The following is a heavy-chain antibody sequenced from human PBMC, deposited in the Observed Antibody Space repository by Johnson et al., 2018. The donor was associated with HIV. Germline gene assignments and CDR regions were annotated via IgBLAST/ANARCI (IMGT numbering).Heavy chain of an antibody. J-gene: IGHJ3*02. CDR2: ISWNSGSI. Sequence: QLVESGGGLVQPGGSLRLSCAASGFTFDDYAMHWVRQAPGKGLEWVSGISWNSGSIGYADSVKGRFTISRDNSKNTLYLQMNSLRAEDTAVYYCARGMGLQLGNALDIWGQGTMVTVSS. D-gene: IGHD1-1*01. CDR3: ARGMGLQLGNALDI. V-gene: IGHV3-9*01. CDR1: GFTFDDYA.